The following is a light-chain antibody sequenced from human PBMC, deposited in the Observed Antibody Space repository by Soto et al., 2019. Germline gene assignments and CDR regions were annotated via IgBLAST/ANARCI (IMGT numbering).Light chain of an antibody. CDR1: QSVSRN. CDR2: ASS. Sequence: ELVLTQSPATLSVSPGERATLSCKASQSVSRNLAWYQQKPGQAPRLLIYASSTRATGIPDRFSGSASGTEFTLTISSLQSEDFAVYYCQQYDDWQTFGQGTKVDNK. CDR3: QQYDDWQT. J-gene: IGKJ1*01. V-gene: IGKV3-15*01.